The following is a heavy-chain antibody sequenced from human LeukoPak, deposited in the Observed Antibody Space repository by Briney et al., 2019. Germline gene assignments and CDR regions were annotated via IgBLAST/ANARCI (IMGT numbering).Heavy chain of an antibody. CDR3: ARIAAPKADAFDI. D-gene: IGHD6-13*01. CDR2: INPNSGGT. Sequence: ASVKVSRKASGYTFTGYYMHWVRQAPGQGLEWMGWINPNSGGTNYAQKFQGRVTMTRDTSISTAYMELSSLRSEDTAVYYCARIAAPKADAFDIWGQGTMVTVSS. CDR1: GYTFTGYY. V-gene: IGHV1-2*02. J-gene: IGHJ3*02.